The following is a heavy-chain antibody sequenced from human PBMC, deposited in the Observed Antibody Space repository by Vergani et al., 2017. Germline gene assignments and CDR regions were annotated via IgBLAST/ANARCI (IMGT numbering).Heavy chain of an antibody. CDR2: IYYSGST. D-gene: IGHD5-18*01. CDR1: GASITSGSFY. Sequence: QVHLNEAGPGLVKPSQTLSLTCTVSGASITSGSFYWSWIRQPAGKGLEWIGYIYYSGSTNYNPSLKSRVTISVDTSKNQFSLKLSSVTAADTAVYYCARSVDTAMDDAFDIWGQGTMVTVSS. CDR3: ARSVDTAMDDAFDI. V-gene: IGHV4-61*10. J-gene: IGHJ3*02.